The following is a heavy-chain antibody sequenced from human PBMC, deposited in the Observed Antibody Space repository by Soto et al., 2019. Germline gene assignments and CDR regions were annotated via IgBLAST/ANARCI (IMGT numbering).Heavy chain of an antibody. D-gene: IGHD2-8*02. V-gene: IGHV3-33*08. Sequence: QVQLVESGGGVVQPGGSLRLSCTTSGFTFNTYGMHWVRQAPGKGLEWVAIIWYDGSNKYYADSVKGRLTISRDNSKNTLYLQMNSLSAEDTALYYCARSDCTGAYCFSWPFNYGVDVWGQGTTVTVSS. J-gene: IGHJ6*02. CDR1: GFTFNTYG. CDR2: IWYDGSNK. CDR3: ARSDCTGAYCFSWPFNYGVDV.